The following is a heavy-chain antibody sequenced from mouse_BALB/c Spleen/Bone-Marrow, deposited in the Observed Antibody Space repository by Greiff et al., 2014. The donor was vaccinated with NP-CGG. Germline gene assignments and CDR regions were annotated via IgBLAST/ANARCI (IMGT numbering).Heavy chain of an antibody. V-gene: IGHV14-3*02. Sequence: EVQLQQSGAELVKPGASVKLSCTPSGFNIKDTFMHWVKKRPEQGLEWIGRIDPANGNTKYDPKFQGKATITADTSSNTAYLQLSSLTSEDTAVYYCASYYYGSSSFAYWGQGTMVTVSA. CDR3: ASYYYGSSSFAY. CDR2: IDPANGNT. J-gene: IGHJ3*01. CDR1: GFNIKDTF. D-gene: IGHD1-1*01.